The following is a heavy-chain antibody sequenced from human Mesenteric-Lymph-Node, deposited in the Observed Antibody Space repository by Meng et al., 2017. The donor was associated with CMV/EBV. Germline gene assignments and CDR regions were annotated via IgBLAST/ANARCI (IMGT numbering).Heavy chain of an antibody. J-gene: IGHJ4*02. CDR1: GGSFSGYY. V-gene: IGHV4-34*01. D-gene: IGHD4-23*01. CDR3: ARHQRWLKSEGGFNY. CDR2: INHSGST. Sequence: VQLQQWGAGLLKPSETLSLPWAVYGGSFSGYYWSWIRQPPGKGLEWIGEINHSGSTNYNPSLKSRVTISVDTSKNQFSLKLSSVTAADTAVYYCARHQRWLKSEGGFNYWGQGTLVTVSS.